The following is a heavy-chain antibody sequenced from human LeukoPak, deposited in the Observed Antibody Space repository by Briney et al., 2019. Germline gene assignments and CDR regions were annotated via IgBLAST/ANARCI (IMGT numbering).Heavy chain of an antibody. Sequence: SETLSLTCAVYGGSFSGYYWSWIRQPPGKGLEWIGEINHSGSTNYNPSLKSRVTISVDTSKNQFSLKLNSVTAADTAVYYCARGRRWASLGYWGQGTLVTVAS. CDR3: ARGRRWASLGY. J-gene: IGHJ4*02. CDR1: GGSFSGYY. D-gene: IGHD1-26*01. CDR2: INHSGST. V-gene: IGHV4-34*01.